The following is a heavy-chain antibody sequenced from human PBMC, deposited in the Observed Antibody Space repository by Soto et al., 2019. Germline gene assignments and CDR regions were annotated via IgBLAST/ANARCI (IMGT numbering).Heavy chain of an antibody. CDR1: YTFTSYG. D-gene: IGHD1-26*01. V-gene: IGHV1-18*01. CDR2: ISAYSGNT. J-gene: IGHJ4*02. Sequence: YTFTSYGISWVRQAPGQGLEWMGWISAYSGNTNYAQKLQGRVTMTTDTSTSTAYMELRSLRSDDTAVYYCARDRSGSYYRYWGQGTLVTVSS. CDR3: ARDRSGSYYRY.